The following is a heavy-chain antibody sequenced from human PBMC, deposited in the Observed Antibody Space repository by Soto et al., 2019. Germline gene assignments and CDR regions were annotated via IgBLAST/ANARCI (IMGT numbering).Heavy chain of an antibody. D-gene: IGHD1-1*01. CDR3: ARGSGIVALPGELEDVKYDY. CDR1: GQSFSGHS. J-gene: IGHJ4*01. CDR2: INESGST. V-gene: IGHV4-34*01. Sequence: QVQLQQWGAGLVKPSETLSLSCAVYGQSFSGHSWAWIRQPPGKGLELIGEINESGSTYYNPSLKSRVNISTDTSKTQFSLKLSSVSAADTAAYFCARGSGIVALPGELEDVKYDYWGHGTLVNVSS.